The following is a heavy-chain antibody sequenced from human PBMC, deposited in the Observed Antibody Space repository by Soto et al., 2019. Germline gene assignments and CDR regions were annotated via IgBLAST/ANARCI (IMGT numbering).Heavy chain of an antibody. V-gene: IGHV3-21*01. CDR1: GFTFSSCT. CDR3: SGCSGGACHQNYGMDV. CDR2: ISPSTIHI. Sequence: EVHLVESGGGLVKPGGSLRLSCAVSGFTFSSCTMNWVRQAPGKGLEWVSSISPSTIHIYYADSVKGRFTISRDNAKNSLFLQINSLRAEDTAVYYCSGCSGGACHQNYGMDVWGQGTTVTVSS. J-gene: IGHJ6*02. D-gene: IGHD2-15*01.